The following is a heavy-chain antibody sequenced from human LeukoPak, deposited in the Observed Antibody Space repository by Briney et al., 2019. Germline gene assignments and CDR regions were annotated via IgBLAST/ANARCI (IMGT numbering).Heavy chain of an antibody. CDR2: ISPYNGNT. V-gene: IGHV1-18*01. D-gene: IGHD1-26*01. Sequence: ASVKVSCKSSGYTFIRYGFSWVRQAPGQGLEWLGWISPYNGNTKYLQNLQGRVTMTTDTSTSTAYMELRSLTSDDTAVYYCAREESIGSFQFLHDYWGQGTLVTVSS. J-gene: IGHJ4*02. CDR3: AREESIGSFQFLHDY. CDR1: GYTFIRYG.